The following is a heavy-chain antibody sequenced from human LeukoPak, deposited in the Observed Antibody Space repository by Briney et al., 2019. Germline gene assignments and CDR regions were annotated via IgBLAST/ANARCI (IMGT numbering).Heavy chain of an antibody. Sequence: PSETLSLTCTVSGGSISSYYWSWIRQPPGKGLEWIGYIYYSGSTNYNPSLKSRVTISVDTSKNQFSLKLSSVTAADTAVYYCAVMIEDLYYFDYWGQGTLVTVSS. J-gene: IGHJ4*02. CDR1: GGSISSYY. CDR2: IYYSGST. CDR3: AVMIEDLYYFDY. D-gene: IGHD3-22*01. V-gene: IGHV4-59*01.